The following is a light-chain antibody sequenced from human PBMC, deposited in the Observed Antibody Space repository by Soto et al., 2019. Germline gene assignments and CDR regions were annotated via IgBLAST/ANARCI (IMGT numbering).Light chain of an antibody. CDR2: AAS. J-gene: IGKJ5*01. CDR1: QSISSY. V-gene: IGKV1-33*01. CDR3: QQYENLPT. Sequence: DIQMTQAPSSLSASVGDRVTITCRASQSISSYLNWYQQKPGKAPKLLIYAASTLQNGVPSRFSGSGSGTDFTFTISRLQPEDIATYYCQQYENLPTFGQGTRLEIK.